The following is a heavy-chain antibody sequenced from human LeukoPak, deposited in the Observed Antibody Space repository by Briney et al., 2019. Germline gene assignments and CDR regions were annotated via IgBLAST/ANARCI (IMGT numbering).Heavy chain of an antibody. V-gene: IGHV4-30-4*01. CDR2: IYYSGTT. D-gene: IGHD6-6*01. J-gene: IGHJ4*02. Sequence: SQTLSLTCTVSGGSISSGDYYWSWIRQPPGKGLEWIGYIYYSGTTKYNPSLKSRVTISIDTSKNQFSLKLSSVTAADTAVYYCARHDYSRSDYFDYWGQGTLVTVSS. CDR3: ARHDYSRSDYFDY. CDR1: GGSISSGDYY.